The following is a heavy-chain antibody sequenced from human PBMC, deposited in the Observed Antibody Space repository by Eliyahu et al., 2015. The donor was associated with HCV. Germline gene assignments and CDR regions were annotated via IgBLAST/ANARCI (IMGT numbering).Heavy chain of an antibody. CDR1: GGSISSYY. CDR2: IYYSGST. V-gene: IGHV4-59*01. J-gene: IGHJ3*02. Sequence: LVKPSETLSLTCTVSGGSISSYYWSWIRQPPGKGLEWIGYIYYSGSTNYNPSLKSRVTISVDTSKNQFSLKLSSVTAADTAVYYCTSYSSGWDSDAFDIWGQGTMVTVSS. CDR3: TSYSSGWDSDAFDI. D-gene: IGHD6-19*01.